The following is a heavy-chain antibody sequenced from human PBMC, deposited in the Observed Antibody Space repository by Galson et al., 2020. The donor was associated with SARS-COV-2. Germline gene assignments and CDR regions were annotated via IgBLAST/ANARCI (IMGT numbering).Heavy chain of an antibody. CDR2: MNTNSGNT. V-gene: IGHV1-8*01. CDR3: ARSKIGGNYYDSSRYYPIDVFDM. D-gene: IGHD3-22*01. Sequence: ASVKVSCKASGHTFNSYDINWVRQATGQGLQWMGWMNTNSGNTGYAQKFQGRVTMTRTTTISTAYMEPSSLISEDTAVYYCARSKIGGNYYDSSRYYPIDVFDMWGKGTMVTFSS. J-gene: IGHJ3*02. CDR1: GHTFNSYD.